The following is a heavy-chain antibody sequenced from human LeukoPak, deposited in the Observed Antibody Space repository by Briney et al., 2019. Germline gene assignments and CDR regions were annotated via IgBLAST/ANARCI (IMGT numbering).Heavy chain of an antibody. CDR1: EFTFSSYN. D-gene: IGHD3-3*01. Sequence: GGSLRLSCAASEFTFSSYNMNWVRQAPGKGLEWVSSISSSGTYIYYADSVKGRFTISRDNAKNSLYLQMNSLRAEDTAVYYCAREPFWSGYFANLHFDYWGQGTLVTVSS. J-gene: IGHJ4*02. CDR2: ISSSGTYI. V-gene: IGHV3-21*01. CDR3: AREPFWSGYFANLHFDY.